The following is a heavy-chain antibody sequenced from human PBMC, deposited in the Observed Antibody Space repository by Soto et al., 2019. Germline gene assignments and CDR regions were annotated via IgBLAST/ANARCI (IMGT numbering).Heavy chain of an antibody. V-gene: IGHV3-48*03. D-gene: IGHD4-17*01. Sequence: PGGSLRLSCAASGFTFSSYDMNWVRQAPGKGLEWVSSISNSDSTTYYADSVKGRFTISRDNAKNSLYLQMNSLRAEDTAVYYCARDPPTTGGTDVWGQGTTVTVSS. J-gene: IGHJ6*02. CDR3: ARDPPTTGGTDV. CDR1: GFTFSSYD. CDR2: ISNSDSTT.